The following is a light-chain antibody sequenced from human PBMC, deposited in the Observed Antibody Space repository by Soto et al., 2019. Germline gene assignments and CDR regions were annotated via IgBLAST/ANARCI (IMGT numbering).Light chain of an antibody. Sequence: AIRMTQSPSSLSASTGDRVTITCRASQGISSYLAWYQQKPGKAPKLLIYAASTLQSGVPSRFSGSGSGTDFTLTISCQQSEDFATYYCQQYYSYPPVTFGPGTKVDIK. CDR1: QGISSY. V-gene: IGKV1-8*01. J-gene: IGKJ3*01. CDR3: QQYYSYPPVT. CDR2: AAS.